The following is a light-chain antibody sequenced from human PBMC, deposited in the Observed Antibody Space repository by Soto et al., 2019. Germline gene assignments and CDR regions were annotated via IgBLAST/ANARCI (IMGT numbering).Light chain of an antibody. CDR3: SSYAGSDEPDV. CDR1: NNDIGGYDY. CDR2: EVS. J-gene: IGLJ1*01. Sequence: QSVLTQPPSASGSPGQSVTISCTGTNNDIGGYDYVSWYQQHPGEAPKLMIYEVSKRPSGVPDRFSGSKSGNTASLTVSGLQAEDEADYYCSSYAGSDEPDVFGTGTKVTVL. V-gene: IGLV2-8*01.